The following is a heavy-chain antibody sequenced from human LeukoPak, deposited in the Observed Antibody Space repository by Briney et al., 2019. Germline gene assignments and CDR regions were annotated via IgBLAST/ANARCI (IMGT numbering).Heavy chain of an antibody. CDR1: RFTLSNAW. J-gene: IGHJ5*02. CDR3: TTVRIA. Sequence: GGALRHSCAAPRFTLSNAWLTWVRPAPGGGVGWVGRIKSKTDGGTTDYAAPVKGRFTISRDDSKDTLYLQMNSLRTEDTAVYYCTTVRIAWGQGTLVTVSS. D-gene: IGHD2-21*01. CDR2: IKSKTDGGTT. V-gene: IGHV3-15*01.